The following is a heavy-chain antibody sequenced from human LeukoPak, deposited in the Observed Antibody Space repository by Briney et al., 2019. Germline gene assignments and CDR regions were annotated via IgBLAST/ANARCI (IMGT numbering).Heavy chain of an antibody. Sequence: SETLSLTCTVSGGSISSGGYYWSWIRQHPGKGLEWIGYIYYSGSTCYNPSLKSRVTISVDTSKNQFSLKLSSVTAADTAVYYCARTKGDFWSGYHRGHFDYWGQGTLVTVSS. CDR3: ARTKGDFWSGYHRGHFDY. CDR1: GGSISSGGYY. CDR2: IYYSGST. D-gene: IGHD3-3*01. J-gene: IGHJ4*02. V-gene: IGHV4-31*03.